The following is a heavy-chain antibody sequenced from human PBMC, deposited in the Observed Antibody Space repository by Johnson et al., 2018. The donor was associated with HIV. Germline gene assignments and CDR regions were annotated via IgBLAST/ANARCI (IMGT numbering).Heavy chain of an antibody. Sequence: VQLVESWGGVVQPGRSLRLSCAASGFTFRNHWMTWVRQAPGKGLDWVAAIKADVSEKYYDDSVKGRFIISKDYAENSLQLQMDSLRAEDTAVYYCVRPHAFDIWGQGTMVTVSS. CDR2: IKADVSEK. V-gene: IGHV3-7*02. CDR3: VRPHAFDI. J-gene: IGHJ3*02. CDR1: GFTFRNHW.